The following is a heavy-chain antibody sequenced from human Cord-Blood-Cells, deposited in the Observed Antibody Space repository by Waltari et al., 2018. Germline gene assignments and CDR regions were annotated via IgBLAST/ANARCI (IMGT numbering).Heavy chain of an antibody. J-gene: IGHJ4*02. CDR3: ERARNFDY. V-gene: IGHV1-2*02. CDR1: GYTFTGYY. CDR2: NNTNSGGT. Sequence: QVQLVQSGAEVKKPGASVKVSCKASGYTFTGYYMHWVRQAPGQGLEWMRWNNTNSGGTNYVQKFKGRVTMTRDTYLSTAYMELSRLRSDDTAVYHCERARNFDYWGQGTLGTVSS.